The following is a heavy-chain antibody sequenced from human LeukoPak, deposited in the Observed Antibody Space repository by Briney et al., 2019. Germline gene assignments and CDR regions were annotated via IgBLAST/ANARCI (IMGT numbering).Heavy chain of an antibody. Sequence: ASVTVSFKSSGYTFTIYHINWVRQAPAQGLEWMGWTNPNTGDRGYAQKFQGRVRITRDTSISTNYMELSSLISEDTAVYFCARTTSLTESGYDYWGQGTLVTVSS. V-gene: IGHV1-8*03. D-gene: IGHD4-17*01. CDR3: ARTTSLTESGYDY. J-gene: IGHJ4*02. CDR2: TNPNTGDR. CDR1: GYTFTIYH.